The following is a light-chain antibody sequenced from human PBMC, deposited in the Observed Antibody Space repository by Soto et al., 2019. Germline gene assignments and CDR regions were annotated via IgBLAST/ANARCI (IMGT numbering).Light chain of an antibody. J-gene: IGKJ1*01. CDR2: GAS. V-gene: IGKV3-20*01. CDR1: QSVTSNY. Sequence: EIVLTQSPGTLSLSPGERATLSCRASQSVTSNYLAWYQQKPGQAPRLLISGASSRAAGIPDRFSGSGSGTEFTLTINSLQSEDFAVYYCQQYNYWPGTFGQGTKVDIK. CDR3: QQYNYWPGT.